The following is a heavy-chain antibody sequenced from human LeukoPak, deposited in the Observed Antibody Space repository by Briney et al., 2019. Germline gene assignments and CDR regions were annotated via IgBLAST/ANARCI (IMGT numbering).Heavy chain of an antibody. V-gene: IGHV4-59*08. CDR2: IYYNETT. D-gene: IGHD1-26*01. CDR1: GGSISSYH. J-gene: IGHJ6*02. CDR3: RRNRGSYRYYCGLYV. Sequence: KASETLSLTCTVSGGSISSYHWSWIRQAPGKGLGWIGRIYYNETTNYNPSLKSRVTISIDTSKNQFSLKLRSVTAADTAVYYCRRNRGSYRYYCGLYVWGPGTTVTVSS.